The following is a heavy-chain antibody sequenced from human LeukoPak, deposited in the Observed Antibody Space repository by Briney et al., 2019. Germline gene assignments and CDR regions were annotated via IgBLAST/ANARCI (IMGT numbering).Heavy chain of an antibody. CDR2: ISGSGGST. V-gene: IGHV3-23*01. CDR3: ATGDYDQFDY. CDR1: GVTFSSYA. J-gene: IGHJ4*02. D-gene: IGHD4-17*01. Sequence: PGGSLRLSCAASGVTFSSYAMSWVRQAPGEGLEWVSAISGSGGSTYYADSVKGRFTISRDNSKNTLYLQMNSLRDEDTAVSYCATGDYDQFDYWGQGTLVTVSS.